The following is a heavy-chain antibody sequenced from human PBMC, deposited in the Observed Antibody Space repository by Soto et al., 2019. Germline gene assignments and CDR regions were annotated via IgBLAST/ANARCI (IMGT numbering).Heavy chain of an antibody. D-gene: IGHD3-3*01. Sequence: QVQLVQSGAEVRKPGSSVKVSCKASGGTFSRHAISWVRQAPGQGLEWMGGIIPIFGTANHAQKFQGRVTIIADESTSTVYMELSSLRSEDTAMYYCARDITIFGVVISYYYGMDVWGQGTTVTVSS. CDR1: GGTFSRHA. V-gene: IGHV1-69*01. CDR3: ARDITIFGVVISYYYGMDV. CDR2: IIPIFGTA. J-gene: IGHJ6*02.